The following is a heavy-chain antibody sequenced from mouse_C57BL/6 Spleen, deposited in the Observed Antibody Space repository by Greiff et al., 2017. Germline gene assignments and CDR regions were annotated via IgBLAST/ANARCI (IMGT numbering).Heavy chain of an antibody. D-gene: IGHD2-3*01. J-gene: IGHJ4*01. CDR3: ARIYDGYYDAMDY. CDR2: IYPGDGDT. V-gene: IGHV1-82*01. CDR1: GYAFSSSW. Sequence: QVQLQQSGPELVKPGASVKISCKAPGYAFSSSWMNWVKQRPGKGLEWIGRIYPGDGDTNYNGKFKGKATLTADKSSSTAYMQLSSLTSEDSAVYFCARIYDGYYDAMDYWGQGTSVTVSS.